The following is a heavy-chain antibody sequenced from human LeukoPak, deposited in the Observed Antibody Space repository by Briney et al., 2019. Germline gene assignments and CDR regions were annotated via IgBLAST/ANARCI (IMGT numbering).Heavy chain of an antibody. Sequence: ASVKVSCKASGYTFTGYYMQWVRQAPGPGLEWMGWINPNSGGTNYAQKFQGRVTMTRDTSITTAYMELSRLSSDDTAVYYCARHPGKVTNDWYFDLWGRGTLVTVSS. CDR2: INPNSGGT. CDR3: ARHPGKVTNDWYFDL. CDR1: GYTFTGYY. V-gene: IGHV1-2*02. J-gene: IGHJ2*01. D-gene: IGHD4-23*01.